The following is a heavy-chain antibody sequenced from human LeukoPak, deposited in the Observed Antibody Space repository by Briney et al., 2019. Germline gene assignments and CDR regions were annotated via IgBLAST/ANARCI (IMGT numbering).Heavy chain of an antibody. V-gene: IGHV3-7*01. CDR3: TRNRGTDY. CDR1: GFTFSSHW. D-gene: IGHD1-1*01. CDR2: IKEDGSEK. Sequence: GGSLRLSCAASGFTFSSHWMNWVRQAPGKGLEWVANIKEDGSEKIYVDSVKGRFTISRDNSKNSLYLQINNLRAEDTAVYYCTRNRGTDYWGQGTLVTVSS. J-gene: IGHJ4*02.